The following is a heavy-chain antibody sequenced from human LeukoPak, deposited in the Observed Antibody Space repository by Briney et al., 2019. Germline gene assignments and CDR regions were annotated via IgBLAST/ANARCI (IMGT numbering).Heavy chain of an antibody. CDR3: ARGLPAVVQVVFFHHWFDT. V-gene: IGHV4-30-2*01. CDR2: TYETGST. D-gene: IGHD2-15*01. CDR1: GYPISSGGYS. Sequence: SQTLSLTCAVSGYPISSGGYSWNWIRQTPGKGLEWIGFTYETGSTDYNPSLRGRVTISLDRSRNQFTLTLTFVTAADTAVYYCARGLPAVVQVVFFHHWFDTWGQGTLVTVSS. J-gene: IGHJ5*02.